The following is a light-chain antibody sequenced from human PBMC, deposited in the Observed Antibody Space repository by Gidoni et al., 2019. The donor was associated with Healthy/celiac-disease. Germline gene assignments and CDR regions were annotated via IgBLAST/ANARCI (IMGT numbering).Light chain of an antibody. CDR2: DAS. J-gene: IGKJ4*01. V-gene: IGKV3-11*01. CDR3: QQRSNWPPKLT. CDR1: QSVSSY. Sequence: EIVFTQSPATLSLYPGERATLSCRASQSVSSYLAWYQQKPGQATRLLIYDASNRATGIPARFSGSGSGTDFTLTISSLEPEDLAVYYCQQRSNWPPKLTFGGXTKVEIK.